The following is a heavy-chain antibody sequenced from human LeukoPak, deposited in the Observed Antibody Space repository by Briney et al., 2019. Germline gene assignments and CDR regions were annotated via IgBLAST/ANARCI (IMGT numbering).Heavy chain of an antibody. CDR2: ISGSGGST. D-gene: IGHD3-10*01. CDR1: GFTVSSNY. Sequence: GGSLRLSCAASGFTVSSNYMSWVRQAPGKGLEWVSAISGSGGSTYYADSVKGRFTISRDNSKNTLYLQMNSLRAEDTAVYYCAKDRRFGELYFDYWGQGTLVTVSS. J-gene: IGHJ4*02. V-gene: IGHV3-23*01. CDR3: AKDRRFGELYFDY.